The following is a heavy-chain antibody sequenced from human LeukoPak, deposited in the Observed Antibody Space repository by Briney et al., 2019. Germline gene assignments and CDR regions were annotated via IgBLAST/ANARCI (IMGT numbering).Heavy chain of an antibody. V-gene: IGHV1-8*01. CDR1: GYTFTSYD. J-gene: IGHJ4*02. CDR2: MSPNSGDT. Sequence: ASVSVSCKASGYTFTSYDFNWVRQATGQRPEWMGWMSPNSGDTGYAQKFQDRVTMTRNTSISTAYMELSSLRSDDTAVYYCARGPPNWGYDYWGPGTLVTVSS. CDR3: ARGPPNWGYDY. D-gene: IGHD7-27*01.